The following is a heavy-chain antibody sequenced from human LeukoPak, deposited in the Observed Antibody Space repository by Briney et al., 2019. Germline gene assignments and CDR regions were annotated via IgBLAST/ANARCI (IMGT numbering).Heavy chain of an antibody. CDR1: GGSISSSNW. D-gene: IGHD6-13*01. Sequence: SETLSLTCAVSGGSISSSNWWSWVRQPPGKGLEWIGEIYHSGSTNYNPSLKSRVTISVDTSKNQFSLKLSSVTAADTAVYYCARHKDSSWSGVYYFDYWGQGTLVTVSS. CDR3: ARHKDSSWSGVYYFDY. J-gene: IGHJ4*02. V-gene: IGHV4-4*02. CDR2: IYHSGST.